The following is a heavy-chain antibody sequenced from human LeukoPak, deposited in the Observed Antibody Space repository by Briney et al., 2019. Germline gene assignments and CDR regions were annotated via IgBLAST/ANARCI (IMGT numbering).Heavy chain of an antibody. J-gene: IGHJ6*03. CDR1: GYTFTSYD. Sequence: ASVKVSCKASGYTFTSYDINWVRQATGQGLEWTGWMNPNSGNTGYAQKFQGRVTITRNTSISTAYMELSSLRSEDTAVYYCARVGYDFWSGYPYYYYYYMDVWGKGTTVTVSS. CDR3: ARVGYDFWSGYPYYYYYYMDV. D-gene: IGHD3-3*01. V-gene: IGHV1-8*03. CDR2: MNPNSGNT.